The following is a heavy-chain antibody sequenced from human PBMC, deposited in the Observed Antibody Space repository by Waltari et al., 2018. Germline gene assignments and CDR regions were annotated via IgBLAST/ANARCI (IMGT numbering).Heavy chain of an antibody. CDR3: AMTPRGY. Sequence: QVQLVESGGGVVQPGRSLSLSCAASGFTFSSYAMPWVRQAPGKGLEWVAVRSYDGSNKYYADSVKGRFTISRDNSKNTLYLQMNSLRAEDTAVYYCAMTPRGYWGQGTLVTVSS. CDR1: GFTFSSYA. V-gene: IGHV3-30-3*01. J-gene: IGHJ4*02. CDR2: RSYDGSNK.